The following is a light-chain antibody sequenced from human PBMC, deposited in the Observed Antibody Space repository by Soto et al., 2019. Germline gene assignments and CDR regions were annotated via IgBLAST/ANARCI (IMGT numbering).Light chain of an antibody. V-gene: IGKV3D-15*01. Sequence: EIVMTQSPATLSVSPGERATLSCRASQSVSSDLAWYQQKPGQAPRLLIYGASTRATGIPDRYSGSGSGTDFTLTISRLEPEDFAVYYCQQRSNWPPSITFGQGTRLEIK. CDR3: QQRSNWPPSIT. CDR1: QSVSSD. CDR2: GAS. J-gene: IGKJ5*01.